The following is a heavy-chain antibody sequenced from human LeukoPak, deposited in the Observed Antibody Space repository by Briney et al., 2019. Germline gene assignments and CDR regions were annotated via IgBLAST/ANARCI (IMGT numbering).Heavy chain of an antibody. CDR3: AKDLRGVGATDAFDI. CDR1: GFTFSSYA. V-gene: IGHV3-23*01. Sequence: GGSLRLSCAASGFTFSSYAVSWVRQAPGKGLEWVSAISGSGGSTYYADSVKGRFTISRDNSKNTLYLQMNSLRAEDTAVYYCAKDLRGVGATDAFDIWGQGTMVTVSS. J-gene: IGHJ3*02. CDR2: ISGSGGST. D-gene: IGHD1-26*01.